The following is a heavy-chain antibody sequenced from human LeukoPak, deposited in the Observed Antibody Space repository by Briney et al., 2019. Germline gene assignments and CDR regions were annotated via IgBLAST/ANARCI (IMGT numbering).Heavy chain of an antibody. V-gene: IGHV3-74*01. CDR1: GTYW. CDR2: INSDGSWT. Sequence: GGSLRLSCAASGTYWMHWVHQAPGKGLVWVSHINSDGSWTGYADSVKGRFTISKDNAKNTVSLQMNNLRAEDTAVYYCVTFYETYWGRGTLVTVSS. J-gene: IGHJ4*02. CDR3: VTFYETY. D-gene: IGHD2/OR15-2a*01.